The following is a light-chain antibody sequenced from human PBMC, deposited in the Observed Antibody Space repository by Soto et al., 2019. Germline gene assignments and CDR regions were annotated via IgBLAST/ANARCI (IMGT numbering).Light chain of an antibody. J-gene: IGLJ1*01. Sequence: QSALAQPPSAYGSPGQSVTISCNGTSREISDFNYVSWYQQHPVNAPKLMIYEVNKLLSGFLDRFSGYKSGNSSSLSVSGFQYEDEADYYCSSYAGNSKYVFGIGTKVTV. CDR2: EVN. CDR3: SSYAGNSKYV. CDR1: SREISDFNY. V-gene: IGLV2-8*01.